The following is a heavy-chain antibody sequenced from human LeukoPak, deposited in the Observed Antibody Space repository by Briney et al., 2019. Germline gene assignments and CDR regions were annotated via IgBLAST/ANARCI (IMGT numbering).Heavy chain of an antibody. D-gene: IGHD1-7*01. Sequence: KPSETLSLTCAVYGGSFSGYYWSWIRQPPGKGLEWIGEINHSGSTNYNPSLKSRVTISVDTSKNQFSLKLSSVTAADTAVYYCARHWNYAGFDYWGQGTLVTVSS. V-gene: IGHV4-34*01. CDR1: GGSFSGYY. CDR2: INHSGST. J-gene: IGHJ4*02. CDR3: ARHWNYAGFDY.